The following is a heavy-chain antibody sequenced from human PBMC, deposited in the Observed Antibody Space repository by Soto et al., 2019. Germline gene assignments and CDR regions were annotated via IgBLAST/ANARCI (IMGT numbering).Heavy chain of an antibody. J-gene: IGHJ5*02. CDR3: ARDRAAAPEIRPSGFDP. V-gene: IGHV3-33*01. CDR1: GFTFSSYG. Sequence: GGSLRLSCAASGFTFSSYGMHWVRQAPGKGLEWVAVIWYDGSNKYYADSVKGRFTISRDNSKNTLYLQMNSLRAEDTAVYYCARDRAAAPEIRPSGFDPWGQGTLVTVSS. D-gene: IGHD6-13*01. CDR2: IWYDGSNK.